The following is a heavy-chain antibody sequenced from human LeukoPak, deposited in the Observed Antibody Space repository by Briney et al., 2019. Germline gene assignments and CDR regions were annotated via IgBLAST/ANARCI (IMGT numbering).Heavy chain of an antibody. Sequence: GGSLRLSCTASGFTFSINGMHWVRQAPGKGLEWVAFIKSDETERYFVDSVRGRFTISRDNPKNTLYLQMNSLRAEDTAVYYCAKDIEEYQLAGYYFDYWGQGTLVTVSS. V-gene: IGHV3-30*02. CDR3: AKDIEEYQLAGYYFDY. CDR2: IKSDETER. CDR1: GFTFSING. D-gene: IGHD2-2*01. J-gene: IGHJ4*02.